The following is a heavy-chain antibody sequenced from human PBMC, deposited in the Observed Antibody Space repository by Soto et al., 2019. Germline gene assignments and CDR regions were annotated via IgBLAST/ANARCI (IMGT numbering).Heavy chain of an antibody. CDR2: IYYSGST. CDR1: GGSISSYY. D-gene: IGHD3-10*01. J-gene: IGHJ6*03. CDR3: ARARVRYYYGSGSNPPYYYYMDV. Sequence: SETLSLTCTVSGGSISSYYWGWIRQPPGKGLEWIGYIYYSGSTNYNPSLKSRVTISVDTSKNQFSLKLSSVTAADTAVYYCARARVRYYYGSGSNPPYYYYMDVWGKGTTVTVSS. V-gene: IGHV4-59*01.